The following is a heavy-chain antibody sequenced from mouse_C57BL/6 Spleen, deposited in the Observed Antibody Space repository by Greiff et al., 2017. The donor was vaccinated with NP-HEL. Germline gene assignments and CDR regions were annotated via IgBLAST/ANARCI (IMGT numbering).Heavy chain of an antibody. CDR2: INPSSGYT. CDR1: GYTFTGYT. Sequence: VQLQQSGAELARPGASVKMSCKASGYTFTGYTMHWVKQRPGQGLEWIGYINPSSGYTKYNQKFKDKATLTADKSSSTAYMQLSSLTSEDSAVYYCARSGDYGDYYFDYWGQGTTLTVSS. V-gene: IGHV1-4*01. CDR3: ARSGDYGDYYFDY. J-gene: IGHJ2*01. D-gene: IGHD2-4*01.